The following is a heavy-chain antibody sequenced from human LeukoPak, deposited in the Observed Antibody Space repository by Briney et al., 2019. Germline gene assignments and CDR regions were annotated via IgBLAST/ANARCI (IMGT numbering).Heavy chain of an antibody. J-gene: IGHJ5*02. D-gene: IGHD2-15*01. Sequence: PGGSLRLSCAASGFTFSDYYMTWIRQAPGKGLEWVSYITSSGYYTNYGDSVKGRFTMSRDNAKKSLYLQMDSLRAEDTAVYYCARVSKAANPTSDSPWFDPWGQGTLVTVSS. V-gene: IGHV3-11*05. CDR1: GFTFSDYY. CDR2: ITSSGYYT. CDR3: ARVSKAANPTSDSPWFDP.